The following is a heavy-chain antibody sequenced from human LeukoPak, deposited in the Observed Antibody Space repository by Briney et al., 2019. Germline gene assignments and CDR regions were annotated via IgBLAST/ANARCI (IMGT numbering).Heavy chain of an antibody. CDR1: GGSISSSSYY. V-gene: IGHV4-39*07. CDR3: ATTGGYNNFGD. D-gene: IGHD5-24*01. Sequence: SETLSLTCTVSGGSISSSSYYWGWIRQPPGKGLEWIGSIYYSGSTYYNPSLKSRVTISVDTSKNQFSLKLSSVTAADTAVYYCATTGGYNNFGDWGQGTLVTVSS. CDR2: IYYSGST. J-gene: IGHJ4*02.